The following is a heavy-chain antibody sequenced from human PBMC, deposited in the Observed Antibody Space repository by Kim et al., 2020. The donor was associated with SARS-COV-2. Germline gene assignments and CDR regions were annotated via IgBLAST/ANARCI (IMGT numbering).Heavy chain of an antibody. CDR3: AKGGYSYGYHFDY. CDR2: ISGNGGST. J-gene: IGHJ4*02. CDR1: GLTFSSYA. D-gene: IGHD5-18*01. Sequence: GGSLRLSCAASGLTFSSYAMSWVRQAPGKGLEWVSAISGNGGSTHYADSVKGRFTISRDNSRNTLYLQMNSLRAEDTAVYYCAKGGYSYGYHFDYWCQGTLVTVSS. V-gene: IGHV3-23*01.